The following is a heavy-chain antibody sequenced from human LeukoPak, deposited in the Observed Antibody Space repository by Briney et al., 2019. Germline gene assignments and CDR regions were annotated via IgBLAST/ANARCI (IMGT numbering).Heavy chain of an antibody. CDR3: ARMGGSSSYYYYMDV. D-gene: IGHD6-6*01. Sequence: PSETLSLTCTVSGGSISSYYWSWIRQPPGKGLEWIGYINYSGSTNYNPSLKSRVTISVDTSKNQFSLKLSSVTAADTAVYYCARMGGSSSYYYYMDVWGKGTTVTVSS. J-gene: IGHJ6*03. CDR1: GGSISSYY. V-gene: IGHV4-59*01. CDR2: INYSGST.